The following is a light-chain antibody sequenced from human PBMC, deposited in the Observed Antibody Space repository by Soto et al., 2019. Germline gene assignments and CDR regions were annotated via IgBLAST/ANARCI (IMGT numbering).Light chain of an antibody. J-gene: IGLJ1*01. CDR3: VSFTVHYSYV. CDR2: EVN. CDR1: YNL. Sequence: QSALTQPASVSGSPGQSITISCSGTYNLVSWYQQHPGKAPKLMIFEVNKRPSGVSYRFSGSKSGSTASLTISSLQDEDEADYYCVSFTVHYSYVFGTGTKLTVL. V-gene: IGLV2-14*02.